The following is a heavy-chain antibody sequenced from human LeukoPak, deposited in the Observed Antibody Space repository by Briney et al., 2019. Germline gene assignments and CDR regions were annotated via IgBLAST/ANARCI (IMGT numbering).Heavy chain of an antibody. CDR2: ISGSDGST. V-gene: IGHV3-23*01. Sequence: VQPGRSLRLSCAASGFTFSSYGMHWVRQAPGKGLEWVSAISGSDGSTYYADSVKGRFTIPRDNSKNTLDLQMNSLRAEDTAIYYCAKDSRDYNFRTGYYFDYWGQGTQVTVSS. J-gene: IGHJ4*02. D-gene: IGHD5-24*01. CDR1: GFTFSSYG. CDR3: AKDSRDYNFRTGYYFDY.